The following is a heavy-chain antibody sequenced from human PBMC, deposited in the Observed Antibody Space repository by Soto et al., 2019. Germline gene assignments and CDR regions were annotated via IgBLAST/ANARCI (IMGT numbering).Heavy chain of an antibody. V-gene: IGHV3-53*04. Sequence: EVQLVESGVGLVQPGGSLRLSCAASGFTVSSNYMSWVSQAPGKGLEWVSVIYSGGSTYYADSVKGRFTISRHNSKNTLYLQMNSLRAEDTAVYYCARDAGQWNYQDWGQGTLVTVSS. D-gene: IGHD6-19*01. CDR1: GFTVSSNY. CDR3: ARDAGQWNYQD. CDR2: IYSGGST. J-gene: IGHJ1*01.